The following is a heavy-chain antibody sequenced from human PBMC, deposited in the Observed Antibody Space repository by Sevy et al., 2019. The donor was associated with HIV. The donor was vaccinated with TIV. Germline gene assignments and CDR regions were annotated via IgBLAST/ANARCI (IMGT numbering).Heavy chain of an antibody. CDR2: ISWNSGSI. CDR1: GFTFDDYA. CDR3: VPLHLRFGELCA. V-gene: IGHV3-9*01. J-gene: IGHJ4*02. D-gene: IGHD3-10*01. Sequence: GGSLRLSCAASGFTFDDYAMHWVRQAPGKGLEWVSGISWNSGSIGYADSVKGRFTISGDNAKNSLYLQMNSLRAEDTALYYCVPLHLRFGELCAWGQGTLVTVSS.